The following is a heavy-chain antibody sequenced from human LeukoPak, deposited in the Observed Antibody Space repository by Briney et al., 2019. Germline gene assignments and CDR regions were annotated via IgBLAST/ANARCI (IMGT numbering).Heavy chain of an antibody. CDR1: GFIFSSYA. D-gene: IGHD4-17*01. V-gene: IGHV3-23*01. CDR3: AVDYGDYGGEFY. J-gene: IGHJ4*02. Sequence: GGSLGLSCATSGFIFSSYAMSWVRQAPGRGLEWVSSISGSGGSIYYADSVKGRFTISRDNSKNTLYLQMNSLRAEDTAVYYCAVDYGDYGGEFYWGQGTLVTVSS. CDR2: ISGSGGSI.